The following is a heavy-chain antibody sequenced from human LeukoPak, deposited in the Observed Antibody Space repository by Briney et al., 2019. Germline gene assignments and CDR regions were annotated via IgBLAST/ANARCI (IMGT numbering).Heavy chain of an antibody. CDR1: GFTFSDYS. V-gene: IGHV3-11*06. J-gene: IGHJ4*02. D-gene: IGHD4-17*01. Sequence: GGSLRLSCAASGFTFSDYSMSWIRQAPGKGLEWVSYISGSSSYTDYADSVRGRFTISRDNAKNSLHLEMNGLRAEDTAVYYCARGGDGDYVFDYWGQGTLVTVSS. CDR3: ARGGDGDYVFDY. CDR2: ISGSSSYT.